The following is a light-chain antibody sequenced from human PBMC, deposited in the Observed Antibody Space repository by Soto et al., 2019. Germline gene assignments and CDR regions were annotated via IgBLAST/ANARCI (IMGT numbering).Light chain of an antibody. CDR3: QQSYNTPYT. J-gene: IGKJ2*01. Sequence: DLQMTQSPSSLSVSVGDKVTITCRASRSISNYLNWYQQKPGKAPELLIYASVNLQSGVPSRFSGSGSGTDFTLTINSLQPDDFATYYCQQSYNTPYTCGQGTKLEI. CDR2: ASV. V-gene: IGKV1-39*01. CDR1: RSISNY.